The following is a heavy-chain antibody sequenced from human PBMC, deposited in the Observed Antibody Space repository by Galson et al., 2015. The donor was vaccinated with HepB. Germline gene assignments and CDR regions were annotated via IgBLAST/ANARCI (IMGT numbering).Heavy chain of an antibody. CDR3: ARHVGGSSSCDYYYDMDV. Sequence: QSGAEVKKPGESLKISCKGSGYSFTSYWIGWVRQMPGKGLEWMGIIYPGDSDTRYSPSFQGQVTISADKSISTAYLQWSSLKASGAAMYYCARHVGGSSSCDYYYDMDVCGHGTTVTVSS. CDR1: GYSFTSYW. CDR2: IYPGDSDT. J-gene: IGHJ6*02. D-gene: IGHD6-13*01. V-gene: IGHV5-51*01.